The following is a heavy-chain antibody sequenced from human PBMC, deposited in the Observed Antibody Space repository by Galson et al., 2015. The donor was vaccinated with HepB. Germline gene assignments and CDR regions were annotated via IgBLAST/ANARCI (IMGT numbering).Heavy chain of an antibody. CDR2: ISSSSSTI. J-gene: IGHJ3*02. Sequence: SLRLSCAASEFTFSSYSMNWVRQAPGKGLEWVSYISSSSSTIYYADSVKGRFTISRDNAKNSLYLQMNSLRAEDTAVYYCARMDYGDAFDIWGQGTMVTVSS. D-gene: IGHD4-17*01. V-gene: IGHV3-48*04. CDR1: EFTFSSYS. CDR3: ARMDYGDAFDI.